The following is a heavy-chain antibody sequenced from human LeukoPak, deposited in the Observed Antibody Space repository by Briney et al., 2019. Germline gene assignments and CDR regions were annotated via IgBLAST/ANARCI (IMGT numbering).Heavy chain of an antibody. V-gene: IGHV4-39*01. CDR3: ARNSVAMDV. D-gene: IGHD4-23*01. J-gene: IGHJ6*02. CDR2: IYYSGST. Sequence: SETLSLTCTVSGGSISSSSYYWGWIRQPPGKGLEWIGSIYYSGSTYYNPSLKSRVTISVDTSKNQISLQLNSVTPEDTAVYYCARNSVAMDVWGQGTTVTVSS. CDR1: GGSISSSSYY.